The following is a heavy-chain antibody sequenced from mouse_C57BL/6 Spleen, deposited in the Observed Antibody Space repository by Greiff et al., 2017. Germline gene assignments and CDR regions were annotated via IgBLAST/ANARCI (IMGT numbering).Heavy chain of an antibody. CDR3: ARGGGMFITTVVDFEV. CDR2: IDPSDSET. J-gene: IGHJ1*03. D-gene: IGHD1-1*01. V-gene: IGHV1-52*01. Sequence: VQLQQPGAELVRPGSSVKLSCKASGYTFTSYWMHWVKQRPIQGLEWIGNIDPSDSETHYNQKFKDKATLTVDKSSSTAYMQLSSLTSEDSAVYYGARGGGMFITTVVDFEVWGTGTTVTVSS. CDR1: GYTFTSYW.